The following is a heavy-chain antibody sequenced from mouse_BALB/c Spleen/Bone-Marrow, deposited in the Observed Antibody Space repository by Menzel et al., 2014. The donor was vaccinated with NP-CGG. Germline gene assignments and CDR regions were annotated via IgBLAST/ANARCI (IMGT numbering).Heavy chain of an antibody. CDR3: TKFLRIRKYFDV. V-gene: IGHV5-6-4*01. D-gene: IGHD1-1*01. Sequence: EVQGVESGGGLVKPGGSLKLSCAASGFTLSRYNMSWVRQTPEKRLEWVATISSGGSYTYYLDSAKGRFTISRDNAENTLCLQMSSLNAEGTAMYYCTKFLRIRKYFDVWGAGTTVTVSS. CDR1: GFTLSRYN. J-gene: IGHJ1*01. CDR2: ISSGGSYT.